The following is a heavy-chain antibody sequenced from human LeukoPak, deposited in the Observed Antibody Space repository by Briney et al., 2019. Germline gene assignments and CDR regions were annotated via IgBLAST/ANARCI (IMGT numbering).Heavy chain of an antibody. D-gene: IGHD1/OR15-1a*01. Sequence: SGPTLVNPTQTLTLTCTFSGFSPSTSGVGVGWIRQPPGKALEWLALIYWDDDKRYSPSLKSRLTITKDTSKNQVVLTMTNMDPVDTATYYRAHRPITGTFFDYWGQGTLVTVSS. J-gene: IGHJ4*02. CDR2: IYWDDDK. CDR3: AHRPITGTFFDY. V-gene: IGHV2-5*02. CDR1: GFSPSTSGVG.